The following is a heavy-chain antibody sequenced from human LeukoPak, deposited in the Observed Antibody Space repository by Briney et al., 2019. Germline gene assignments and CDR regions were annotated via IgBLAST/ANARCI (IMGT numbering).Heavy chain of an antibody. CDR1: GYTFSIYY. CDR2: INPSGDAT. V-gene: IGHV1-46*01. J-gene: IGHJ4*02. CDR3: ARSYGGNSAFDY. Sequence: ASVKVSCKASGYTFSIYYMHWVRQAPGQGLEWMGIINPSGDATAYAQRFQGRVTMTSDTSTNTLYMELSSLRSEDTAVYYCARSYGGNSAFDYWGQGTLVTVSS. D-gene: IGHD4-23*01.